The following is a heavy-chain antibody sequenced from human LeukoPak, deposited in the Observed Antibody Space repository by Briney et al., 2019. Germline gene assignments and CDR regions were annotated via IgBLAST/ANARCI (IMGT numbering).Heavy chain of an antibody. D-gene: IGHD4-17*01. CDR2: ISSSSSYI. V-gene: IGHV3-21*01. CDR1: GFTFSSYR. Sequence: GGSLRLSCAASGFTFSSYRMNWVRQAPGKGLEWVSSISSSSSYIYYADSVKGRFTISRDNAKNSLYLQMNSLRAEETAVYYCARDNWYGDGEEGIDYWGQGTLVTVSS. CDR3: ARDNWYGDGEEGIDY. J-gene: IGHJ4*02.